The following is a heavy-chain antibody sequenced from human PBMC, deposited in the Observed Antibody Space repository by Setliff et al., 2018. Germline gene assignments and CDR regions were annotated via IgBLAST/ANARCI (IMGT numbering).Heavy chain of an antibody. CDR1: GYTFSRNY. J-gene: IGHJ3*02. Sequence: SVKVSCKAYGYTFSRNYITWVRQAPGQGLEWMGVIIPIFGTTNNAQKFQGRVTITADESTSTAYMELSSLRSEDTAVYYCATDHQIQDIVMVVTGPGGAFDIWGQGTMVTVSS. D-gene: IGHD2-15*01. V-gene: IGHV1-69*13. CDR2: IIPIFGTT. CDR3: ATDHQIQDIVMVVTGPGGAFDI.